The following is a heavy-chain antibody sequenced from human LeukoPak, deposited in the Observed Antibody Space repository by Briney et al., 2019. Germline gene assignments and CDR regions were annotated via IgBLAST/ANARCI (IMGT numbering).Heavy chain of an antibody. CDR2: ISYDGSNK. CDR3: AKDRRDGYNWGYYYYGMDV. CDR1: GFTFSSYG. J-gene: IGHJ6*02. Sequence: QPGGSLRLSCAASGFTFSSYGMHWVRQAPGKGLEWVAVISYDGSNKYYADSVKGRFTISRDNSKNTLYLQMNSLRAEDTAVYYCAKDRRDGYNWGYYYYGMDVWGQGTTVTVSS. V-gene: IGHV3-30*18. D-gene: IGHD5-24*01.